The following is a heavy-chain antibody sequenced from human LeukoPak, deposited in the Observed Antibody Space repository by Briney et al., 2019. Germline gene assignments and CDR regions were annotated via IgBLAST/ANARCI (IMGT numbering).Heavy chain of an antibody. D-gene: IGHD1-26*01. V-gene: IGHV3-23*01. CDR1: GFTFSSYA. J-gene: IGHJ4*02. CDR2: ISGSGGST. CDR3: ARGALGGRALLNC. Sequence: GGSLRLSCAASGFTFSSYAMSWVRQAPGKGLEWVSAISGSGGSTYYADSVKGRFTISRDNSKNTLYLQMNSLRGEDTAVYYCARGALGGRALLNCWGQGTLVAVSS.